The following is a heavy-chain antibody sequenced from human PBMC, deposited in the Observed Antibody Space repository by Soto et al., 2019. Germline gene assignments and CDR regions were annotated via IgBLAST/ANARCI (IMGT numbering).Heavy chain of an antibody. J-gene: IGHJ4*03. CDR3: ARPRSWLAPPFDS. V-gene: IGHV3-33*05. Sequence: QVKLVESGGGVVQPGTSLRLSCEASGFSFRTSGMHWVRQTPNKGLEWVAGLSYDGSSQYYADPVKGRFTVSRDTRRNTLFLHMSSLRTEDTAIYYCARPRSWLAPPFDSWGHGTLVTVSS. CDR2: LSYDGSSQ. D-gene: IGHD6-13*01. CDR1: GFSFRTSG.